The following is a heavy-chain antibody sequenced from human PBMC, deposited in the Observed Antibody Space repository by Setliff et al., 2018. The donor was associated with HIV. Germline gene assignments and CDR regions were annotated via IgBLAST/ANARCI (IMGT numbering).Heavy chain of an antibody. D-gene: IGHD3-22*01. CDR1: GFTFRNYK. J-gene: IGHJ3*02. CDR2: IISSSTNI. CDR3: ARVRDYYDSGAQAFDI. Sequence: PGGSLRLSCAASGFTFRNYKFNWVRQAPGKGLEWVSSIISSSTNIYYADSVKGRFTISRDTAKNSLYLQMNSLRAEDTAVYYCARVRDYYDSGAQAFDIWGQGTMVTVSS. V-gene: IGHV3-21*01.